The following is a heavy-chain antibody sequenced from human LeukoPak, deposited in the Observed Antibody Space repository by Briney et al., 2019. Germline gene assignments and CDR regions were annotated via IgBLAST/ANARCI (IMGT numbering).Heavy chain of an antibody. CDR1: GYTFAAYN. J-gene: IGHJ4*02. V-gene: IGHV1-2*02. D-gene: IGHD1-26*01. CDR2: INPNSGGT. CDR3: ARSSEEVGATSFDY. Sequence: ASVKVSCKAAGYTFAAYNIHWVRQAPGQGLEWMGWINPNSGGTNYAQNFRGRVTMTRDTSISTAYMELSRLTSDDTAVYYCARSSEEVGATSFDYWGQGTLVTVSS.